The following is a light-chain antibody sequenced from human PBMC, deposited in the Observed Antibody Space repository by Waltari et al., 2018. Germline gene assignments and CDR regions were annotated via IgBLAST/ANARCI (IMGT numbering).Light chain of an antibody. CDR3: SSYAGSSKGV. Sequence: QSALPPPASVSGSPGQSITISCTGTSSYVGNYNRVSWYQQHPGKAPKLMIYAVSKRPSGVSDRFSGSKSGDMASLTISGRQPEDEAEYFCSSYAGSSKGVFGGGTKVTVL. J-gene: IGLJ2*01. CDR2: AVS. CDR1: SSYVGNYNR. V-gene: IGLV2-23*02.